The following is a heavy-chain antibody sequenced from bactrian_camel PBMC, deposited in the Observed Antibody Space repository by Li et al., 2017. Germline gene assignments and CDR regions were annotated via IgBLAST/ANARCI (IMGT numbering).Heavy chain of an antibody. CDR1: GYRSMNC. CDR2: VYIGGDNT. Sequence: AGGNLTLSCLASGYRSMNCIGWFRQAPGKEREGIAAVYIGGDNTYVADSVKGRFTISKDNSREIVYLQMNNLQPEDTAVYHCAADATLVSCSPLSNYVGPGTQVTVS. J-gene: IGHJ4*01. D-gene: IGHD4*01. V-gene: IGHV3S1*01.